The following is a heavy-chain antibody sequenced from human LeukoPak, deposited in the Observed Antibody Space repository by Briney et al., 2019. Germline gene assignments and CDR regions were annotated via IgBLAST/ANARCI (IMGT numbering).Heavy chain of an antibody. D-gene: IGHD2-2*01. V-gene: IGHV4-39*07. CDR2: IYYSGST. J-gene: IGHJ4*02. Sequence: SETLSLTCTVSGGSICSSSYYWGWIRQPPGKGLEWIGSIYYSGSTYYNPSLKSRVTISVDTTKNQFSLKLSSGTAADTAVYYCARLYCSSTSCYCFDYWGQGTLVTVSS. CDR1: GGSICSSSYY. CDR3: ARLYCSSTSCYCFDY.